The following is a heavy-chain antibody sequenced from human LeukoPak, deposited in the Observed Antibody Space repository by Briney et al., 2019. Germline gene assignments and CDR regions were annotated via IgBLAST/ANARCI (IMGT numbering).Heavy chain of an antibody. D-gene: IGHD6-13*01. CDR2: IWYDGSNK. CDR1: GFTFSSYG. Sequence: GGSLRLSCAASGFTFSSYGMHWVRQAPGKGLEWEAVIWYDGSNKYYADSVKGRFTISRDNSKNTLYLQMNSLRAEDTAVYYCARGLGIAAAGTFDYWGQGTLVTVSS. CDR3: ARGLGIAAAGTFDY. J-gene: IGHJ4*02. V-gene: IGHV3-33*01.